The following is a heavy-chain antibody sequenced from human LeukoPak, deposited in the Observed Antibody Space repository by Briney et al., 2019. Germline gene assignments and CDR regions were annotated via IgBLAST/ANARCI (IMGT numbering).Heavy chain of an antibody. J-gene: IGHJ4*02. CDR3: ARHWRGYCSGGSCYRMVDY. CDR1: GGSISSSSYY. V-gene: IGHV4-39*01. D-gene: IGHD2-15*01. CDR2: IYYSGST. Sequence: SETLSLTCTVSGGSISSSSYYWGWIRQPPWKGLEWIGSIYYSGSTYYNPSLKSRVTISVDTSKNQFSLKLSSVTAADTAVYYCARHWRGYCSGGSCYRMVDYWGQGTLVTVSP.